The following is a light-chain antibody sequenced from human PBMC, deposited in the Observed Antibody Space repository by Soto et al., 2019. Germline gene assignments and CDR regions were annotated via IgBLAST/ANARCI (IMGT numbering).Light chain of an antibody. CDR1: QSVSST. CDR3: QQYNSWPPMT. Sequence: EIMMTQSPPTLFVSRGERAPLSCSASQSVSSTLASYQQKTGRAPRRLINGASTRATASPPKCSGSGSGTEVTLTISSLQYEDFAAYYCQQYNSWPPMTFGQGTKVEIK. CDR2: GAS. J-gene: IGKJ1*01. V-gene: IGKV3D-15*01.